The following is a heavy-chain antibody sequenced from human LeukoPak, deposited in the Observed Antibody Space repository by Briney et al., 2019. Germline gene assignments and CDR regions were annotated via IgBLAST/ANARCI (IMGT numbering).Heavy chain of an antibody. Sequence: GGSLRLSCAASGFTFSSYAMSWVRQAPGKGLEWVSAISGSGGSTYYADSVRGRFTIFRDTSMNTLFLQMNSLGAEDTAVYYCAKGAAAGKVDWFDPWGQGTLVTVSS. J-gene: IGHJ5*02. CDR3: AKGAAAGKVDWFDP. V-gene: IGHV3-23*01. D-gene: IGHD6-13*01. CDR2: ISGSGGST. CDR1: GFTFSSYA.